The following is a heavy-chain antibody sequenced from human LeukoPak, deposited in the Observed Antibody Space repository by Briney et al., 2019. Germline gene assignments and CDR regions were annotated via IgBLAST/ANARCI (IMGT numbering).Heavy chain of an antibody. V-gene: IGHV3-21*01. CDR2: ISSSSSYI. Sequence: GGSLRLSCAASGFTFSTYWMNWVRQAPGKGLEWVSSISSSSSYIYYADSVKGRFTISRDNAKNSLYLQMNSLRAEDTAVYYCARVQFPHFFDYWGQGTLVTVSS. J-gene: IGHJ4*02. D-gene: IGHD6-19*01. CDR1: GFTFSTYW. CDR3: ARVQFPHFFDY.